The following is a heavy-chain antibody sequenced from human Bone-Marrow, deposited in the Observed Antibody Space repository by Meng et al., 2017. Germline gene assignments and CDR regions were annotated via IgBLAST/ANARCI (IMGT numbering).Heavy chain of an antibody. V-gene: IGHV3-7*01. Sequence: GGSLRLSCAASGFTFSSHAISWVRQAPGKGLEWVANIKQDGSEKYYVDSVKGRFTISRDNAKNSLYLQMNSLRAEDTAVYYCARDLRSSGWYPPYYYYGMDVWGQGTTVTVSS. D-gene: IGHD6-19*01. J-gene: IGHJ6*02. CDR3: ARDLRSSGWYPPYYYYGMDV. CDR1: GFTFSSHA. CDR2: IKQDGSEK.